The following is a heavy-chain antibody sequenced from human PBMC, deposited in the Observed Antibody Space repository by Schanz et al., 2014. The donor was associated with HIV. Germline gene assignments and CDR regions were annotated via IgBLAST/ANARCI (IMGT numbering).Heavy chain of an antibody. V-gene: IGHV1-2*02. J-gene: IGHJ4*02. CDR2: VKPNDGGT. D-gene: IGHD2-2*01. CDR1: GYTFISYG. CDR3: ARNRYNLLPFDF. Sequence: QVQLVQSGTEVKKPGASVKVSCKASGYTFISYGISWVRQAPGQGLQWMGWVKPNDGGTYYPQKFKGRVAMTRDTSITTASMELSRLRSDDTAIYFCARNRYNLLPFDFWGQGTLVTVSS.